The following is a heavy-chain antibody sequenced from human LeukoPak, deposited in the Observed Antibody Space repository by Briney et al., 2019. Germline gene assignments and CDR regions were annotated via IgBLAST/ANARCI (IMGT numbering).Heavy chain of an antibody. V-gene: IGHV1-24*01. CDR3: ATEIVGYGDVHYFDS. CDR1: GYTLTEIS. CDR2: FNPEDVET. D-gene: IGHD4-17*01. Sequence: GASVKVSCKVSGYTLTEISMPWVRQAPGQGLEWMGGFNPEDVETIYARSFQGRLTVTEDTSTDTAYMELSSLRAEDTAMYYCATEIVGYGDVHYFDSWGQGTLVTVSS. J-gene: IGHJ4*02.